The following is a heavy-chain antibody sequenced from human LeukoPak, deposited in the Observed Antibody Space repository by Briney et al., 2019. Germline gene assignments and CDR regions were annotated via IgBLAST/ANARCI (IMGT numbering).Heavy chain of an antibody. J-gene: IGHJ6*03. V-gene: IGHV3-30*02. Sequence: GGSLRLSCAASGFTFSSYGMHWVRQAPGKGLEWVAFIRYDGSNKYYADSVKGRFTISRDNSKNTLYLQMNSLRAEDTAVYYCAKDFSLYDILTGPYYYYYMDVWGKGTTVTVSS. CDR3: AKDFSLYDILTGPYYYYYMDV. D-gene: IGHD3-9*01. CDR2: IRYDGSNK. CDR1: GFTFSSYG.